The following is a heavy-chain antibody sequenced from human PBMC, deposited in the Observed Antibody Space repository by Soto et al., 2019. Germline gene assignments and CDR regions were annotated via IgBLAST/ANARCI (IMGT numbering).Heavy chain of an antibody. Sequence: GESLKISCKAVGYTFGSAWIGWVRQMPGKGLEWIGIIKPGTPDIRYSPSVRGHVTISADKSISTAYLQWSSLKASDTAMYYCARHKIFANWFDPWGQGTLVTVSS. CDR2: IKPGTPDI. CDR1: GYTFGSAW. D-gene: IGHD3-3*01. J-gene: IGHJ5*02. CDR3: ARHKIFANWFDP. V-gene: IGHV5-51*01.